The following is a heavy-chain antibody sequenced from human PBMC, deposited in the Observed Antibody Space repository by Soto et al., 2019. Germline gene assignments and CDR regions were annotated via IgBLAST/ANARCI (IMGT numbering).Heavy chain of an antibody. CDR1: GYTFTGYY. Sequence: ASVKVSCKASGYTFTGYYMHWVRQAPGQGLEWMGWINPNSGGTNYAQKFQGWVTMTRDTSISTAYMELSRLRSDDTAVYYCAGGYGSGSSPNDAFDIWGQGTMVTVSS. V-gene: IGHV1-2*04. CDR2: INPNSGGT. CDR3: AGGYGSGSSPNDAFDI. J-gene: IGHJ3*02. D-gene: IGHD3-10*01.